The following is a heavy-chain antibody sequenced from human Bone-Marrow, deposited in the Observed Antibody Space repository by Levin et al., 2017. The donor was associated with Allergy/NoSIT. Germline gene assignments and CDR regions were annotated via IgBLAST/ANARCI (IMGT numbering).Heavy chain of an antibody. CDR2: IGTAADA. CDR3: ARGPPVEWTKYYFDY. J-gene: IGHJ4*02. D-gene: IGHD2-8*01. CDR1: GFTFSTYD. V-gene: IGHV3-13*04. Sequence: PGGSLRLSCAASGFTFSTYDMHWVRQATGKGLEWVSGIGTAADAYYPDSVKGRFTISRENAKNSLYLQMNSLRAGDTAVYYCARGPPVEWTKYYFDYWGQGVLVTVSS.